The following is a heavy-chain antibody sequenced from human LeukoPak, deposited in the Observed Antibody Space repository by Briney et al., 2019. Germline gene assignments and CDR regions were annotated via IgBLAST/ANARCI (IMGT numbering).Heavy chain of an antibody. Sequence: PSQTLSLTCTVSGGSISSGDYYWSWIRQPPGKGLEWIGYIYYSGSTYYNPSLKSRVTISVDTSKNQFSLKLSSVTAADTAVYYCARTAVYYYDSSGYLDYWGQGTLVTVSS. CDR1: GGSISSGDYY. D-gene: IGHD3-22*01. CDR3: ARTAVYYYDSSGYLDY. V-gene: IGHV4-30-4*08. J-gene: IGHJ4*02. CDR2: IYYSGST.